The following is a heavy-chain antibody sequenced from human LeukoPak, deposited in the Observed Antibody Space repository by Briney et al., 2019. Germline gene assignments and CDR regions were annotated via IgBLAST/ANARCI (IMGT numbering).Heavy chain of an antibody. CDR3: AIMSTAIDH. CDR1: GYTFTDYY. Sequence: ASVKVSCKASGYTFTDYYMHWVRPAPGQGLEWMGWINPKSGGTNYAQKFQGRVTMTRDTSIGTAYMELSRLRSDDTAVYYCAIMSTAIDHWGQGTLVTVSS. CDR2: INPKSGGT. V-gene: IGHV1-2*02. D-gene: IGHD2-21*02. J-gene: IGHJ5*02.